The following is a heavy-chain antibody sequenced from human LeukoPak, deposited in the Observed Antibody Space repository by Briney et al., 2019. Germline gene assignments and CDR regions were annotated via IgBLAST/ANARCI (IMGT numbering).Heavy chain of an antibody. V-gene: IGHV1-69*04. D-gene: IGHD1-26*01. J-gene: IGHJ4*02. CDR3: ARVPIVGATWHY. CDR2: IIPILGIA. Sequence: SVKVSCKASGGTFISYAISWVRQAPGQGREWMGRIIPILGIANSAQKFQGRVTITADKSTSTAYMELSSLRSEDTAVYYCARVPIVGATWHYWGQGTLVTVSS. CDR1: GGTFISYA.